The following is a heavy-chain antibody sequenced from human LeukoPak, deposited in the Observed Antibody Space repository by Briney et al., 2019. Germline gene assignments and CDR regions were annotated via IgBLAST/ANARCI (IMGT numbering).Heavy chain of an antibody. CDR1: GFTFRDYA. CDR3: AKVLSKIYIYGLFDY. D-gene: IGHD5-18*01. Sequence: GGSLRLSCAASGFTFRDYAMTWVRQAPGKGAEWVSTFTAGGNSTYYADSVKGRFIITRDNSKNTLYLQMNSLRAEDTAVYYCAKVLSKIYIYGLFDYWGQGSLVTVSS. J-gene: IGHJ4*02. CDR2: FTAGGNST. V-gene: IGHV3-23*01.